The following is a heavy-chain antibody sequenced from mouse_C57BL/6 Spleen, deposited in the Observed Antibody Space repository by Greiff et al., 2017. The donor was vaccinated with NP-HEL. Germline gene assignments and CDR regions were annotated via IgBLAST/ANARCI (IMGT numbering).Heavy chain of an antibody. V-gene: IGHV5-4*01. CDR3: ARDRWALDY. Sequence: EVMLVESGGGLVKPGGSLKLSCAASGFTFSSYAMSWVRQTPEKRLEWVATISDGGSYTYYPDNVKGRFTISRDNAKNNLYLQMSHLKSEDTAMYYCARDRWALDYWGQGTTLTVSS. CDR2: ISDGGSYT. J-gene: IGHJ2*01. CDR1: GFTFSSYA. D-gene: IGHD2-3*01.